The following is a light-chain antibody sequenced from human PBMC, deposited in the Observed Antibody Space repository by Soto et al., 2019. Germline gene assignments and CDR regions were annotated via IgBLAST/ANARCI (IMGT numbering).Light chain of an antibody. Sequence: DIQMTQSPSSLSASVGDRVTITCRAIQSISSYLNWYQQKPGKATKLLIYAASSLQSGVPSRFSGSGSGTDFTLTISRLQPEDFATYFFQQSCSTPITFGQGTRLEIK. V-gene: IGKV1-39*01. CDR3: QQSCSTPIT. CDR2: AAS. CDR1: QSISSY. J-gene: IGKJ5*01.